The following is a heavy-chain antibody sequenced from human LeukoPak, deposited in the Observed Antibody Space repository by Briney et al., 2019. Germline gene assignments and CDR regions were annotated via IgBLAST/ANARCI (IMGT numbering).Heavy chain of an antibody. CDR2: SYYSGGT. D-gene: IGHD2-21*01. J-gene: IGHJ4*02. CDR3: ARGSSTLWR. V-gene: IGHV4-61*01. Sequence: SETLSLTCTVSGYSISSGYYWGWIRQPPGKGLEWIGYSYYSGGTNYNPSLMSRVTISVDTSKNQFSLKLSSVTAADTAIYYCARGSSTLWRWGQGTLVTVSS. CDR1: GYSISSGYY.